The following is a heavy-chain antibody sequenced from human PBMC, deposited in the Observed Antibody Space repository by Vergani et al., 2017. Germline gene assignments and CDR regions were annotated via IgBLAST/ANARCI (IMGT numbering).Heavy chain of an antibody. J-gene: IGHJ4*02. D-gene: IGHD3-9*01. CDR3: ARDPSYYDILTGQPYFDY. CDR1: GFTFSSYA. V-gene: IGHV3-23*01. CDR2: ISGSGGST. Sequence: EVQLLESGGGLVQPGGSLRLSCAASGFTFSSYAMSWVRQAPGKGLEWVSAISGSGGSTYYADSVKGRFTISRDNSKNTLYLQMNSLRAEDTAVYYCARDPSYYDILTGQPYFDYWGQGTLVTVSS.